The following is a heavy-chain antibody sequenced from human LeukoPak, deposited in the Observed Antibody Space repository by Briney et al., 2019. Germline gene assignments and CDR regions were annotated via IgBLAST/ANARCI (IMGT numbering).Heavy chain of an antibody. CDR2: IKSKTDGGTT. CDR1: GFTFSDYY. V-gene: IGHV3-15*01. CDR3: TTGGTVTFDY. Sequence: GGSLRLSCAASGFTFSDYYMSWIRQAPGKGLEWVGRIKSKTDGGTTDYAAPVKGRFTISRDDSKNTLYLQMNSLKTEDTAVYYCTTGGTVTFDYWGQGTLVTVSP. D-gene: IGHD4-17*01. J-gene: IGHJ4*02.